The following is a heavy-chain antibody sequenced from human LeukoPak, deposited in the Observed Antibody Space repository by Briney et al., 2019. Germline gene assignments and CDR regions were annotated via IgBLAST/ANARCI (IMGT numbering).Heavy chain of an antibody. Sequence: PSETLSLTCTVSGGSISSGGYYWSWIRQHPGKGLEWIGYIYYSGSTYYNPSLKSRVTISVDTSKNQYSLKLSSVTAADTAVYYCAREWEGIAARPGSWFDPWGQGTLVTVSS. CDR3: AREWEGIAARPGSWFDP. CDR2: IYYSGST. V-gene: IGHV4-31*03. CDR1: GGSISSGGYY. J-gene: IGHJ5*02. D-gene: IGHD6-6*01.